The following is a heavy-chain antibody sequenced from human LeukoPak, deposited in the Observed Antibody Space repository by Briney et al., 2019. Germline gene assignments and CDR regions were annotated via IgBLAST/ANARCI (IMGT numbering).Heavy chain of an antibody. D-gene: IGHD2-21*01. Sequence: PSQTLSLTCTVSGGSISSGSYYWSWIRQPAGKGLEWIGRIYTSGSTNYNPSLKSRVTISVDTSKNQFSLKLSSVTAADTAVYYCAAGDPIVVDYFQHWGQGTLVTVSS. V-gene: IGHV4-61*02. CDR3: AAGDPIVVDYFQH. J-gene: IGHJ1*01. CDR1: GGSISSGSYY. CDR2: IYTSGST.